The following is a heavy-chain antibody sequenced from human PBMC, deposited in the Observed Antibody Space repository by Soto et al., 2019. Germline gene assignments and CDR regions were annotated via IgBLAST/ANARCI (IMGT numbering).Heavy chain of an antibody. J-gene: IGHJ6*02. CDR3: ARQTRGYGWGPYYYGMVV. D-gene: IGHD3-16*01. Sequence: PSETLSLTCAVSGGSISSGGYSWSWIRQPPGKGLGWIGYIYHSGSTYYNPSLKSRVTISVDRSKNQFSLKLSSVTAADTAVYYCARQTRGYGWGPYYYGMVVGGQGTRLTVSS. CDR1: GGSISSGGYS. V-gene: IGHV4-30-2*01. CDR2: IYHSGST.